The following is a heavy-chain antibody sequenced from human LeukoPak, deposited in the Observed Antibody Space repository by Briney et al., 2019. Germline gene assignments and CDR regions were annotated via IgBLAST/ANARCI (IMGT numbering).Heavy chain of an antibody. CDR1: GGSISSNSYY. CDR2: IYYTGST. D-gene: IGHD1-26*01. J-gene: IGHJ4*02. CDR3: ARYSGSYYFNY. V-gene: IGHV4-39*01. Sequence: SETLSLTCTVSGGSISSNSYYWGWLRQPPGKGLEWIGSIYYTGSTYYNPSLKSRVTISVDTSKNQFSLKLSSVTAADTAVYYCARYSGSYYFNYWGQGTLVTVSS.